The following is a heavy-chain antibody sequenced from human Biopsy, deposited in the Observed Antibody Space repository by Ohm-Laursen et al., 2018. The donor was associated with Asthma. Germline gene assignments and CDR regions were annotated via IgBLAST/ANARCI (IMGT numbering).Heavy chain of an antibody. CDR3: ARTYYDFLTGQVKDVFGV. J-gene: IGHJ3*01. D-gene: IGHD3-9*01. V-gene: IGHV1-3*04. CDR1: GYNFISFA. Sequence: SVKVSCKASGYNFISFAIHWVRQAPGQRLEWMGWVNTGNSDTKYSQKFQGRVTITRDTSASTAYMELRSLRSEDTATYYCARTYYDFLTGQVKDVFGVWGQGTMVTVSS. CDR2: VNTGNSDT.